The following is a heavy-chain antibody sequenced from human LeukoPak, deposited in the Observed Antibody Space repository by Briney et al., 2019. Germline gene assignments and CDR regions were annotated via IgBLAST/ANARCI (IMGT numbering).Heavy chain of an antibody. J-gene: IGHJ6*02. CDR2: IRYDGSNE. Sequence: GGSLRISCVASGFIFSYYGMHWVRQAPGKGLEWVALIRYDGSNEYYADSVKGRFTISRDNSKNTLYLQLNRLTTEDTAVYYCAKDEVVSATNYYYGMDVWGQGTTVTVSS. D-gene: IGHD2-15*01. CDR1: GFIFSYYG. CDR3: AKDEVVSATNYYYGMDV. V-gene: IGHV3-30*02.